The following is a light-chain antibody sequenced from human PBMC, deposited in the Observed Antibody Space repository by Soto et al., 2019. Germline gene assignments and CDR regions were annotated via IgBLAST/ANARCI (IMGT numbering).Light chain of an antibody. CDR2: DAS. V-gene: IGKV3-11*01. CDR3: QQRRNWPPIT. J-gene: IGKJ5*01. CDR1: HCAALH. Sequence: VPQSLATRAQAPLSCSESHCAALHILDWYQQKPGQAPRLLIYDASNRATGIPDRFSGSGSGTDFTLTISRLEPEDFAVYYCQQRRNWPPITFGQGRRLEIK.